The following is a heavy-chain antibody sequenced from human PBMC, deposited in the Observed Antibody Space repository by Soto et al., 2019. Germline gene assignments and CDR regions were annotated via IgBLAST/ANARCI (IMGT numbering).Heavy chain of an antibody. Sequence: GGSLRLSCAASGFTFSSYGMHWVRQAPGKGLEWEAVISYDGSNKYYADSVKGRFTIARDNSKNTLYLQMNSLRAEDTAVYYCAKEWGLYCSSTSCSSFDYWGQGTLVTVPQ. CDR2: ISYDGSNK. CDR3: AKEWGLYCSSTSCSSFDY. J-gene: IGHJ4*02. V-gene: IGHV3-30*18. CDR1: GFTFSSYG. D-gene: IGHD2-2*01.